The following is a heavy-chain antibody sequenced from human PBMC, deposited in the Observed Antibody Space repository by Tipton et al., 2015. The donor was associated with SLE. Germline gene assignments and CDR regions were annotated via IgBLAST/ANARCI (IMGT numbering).Heavy chain of an antibody. D-gene: IGHD2-15*01. V-gene: IGHV4-59*01. CDR3: ARAEGSWDAFDI. J-gene: IGHJ3*02. CDR1: VGSISSYY. CDR2: IYYSGST. Sequence: TLSLTCTVSVGSISSYYWSWIRQPPGRGLEWIGYIYYSGSTNYNPSLKSRVTISVDTSKNQFSLKLSSVTAADTAVYYCARAEGSWDAFDIWGQGTMVTVSS.